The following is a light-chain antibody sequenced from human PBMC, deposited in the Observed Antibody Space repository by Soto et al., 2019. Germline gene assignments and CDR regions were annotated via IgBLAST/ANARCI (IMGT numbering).Light chain of an antibody. Sequence: EIVLTQSPVTLSLSPGERATLSCRASQSLNSSYFAWYQHKPGQGPRLLIYGAFTRATGIPDRFSGSGSGTDVTLTISRLEPEDFAGYSCQQNEPLITFGQGTHWR. J-gene: IGKJ5*01. CDR2: GAF. CDR1: QSLNSSY. CDR3: QQNEPLIT. V-gene: IGKV3-20*01.